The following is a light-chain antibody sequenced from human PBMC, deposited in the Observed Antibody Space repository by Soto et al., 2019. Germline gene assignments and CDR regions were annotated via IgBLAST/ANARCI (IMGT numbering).Light chain of an antibody. J-gene: IGLJ1*01. CDR3: SSYAGSSNV. CDR2: EVN. V-gene: IGLV2-8*01. Sequence: QSVLTQPPSASGSPGQSVAISCTGTSSDVGGYNYVSWYQQHPGKAPKLMIYEVNKRPSGVPDRLYGSKSGNTASLTVSGLQAEDDADYYCSSYAGSSNVFGTGTTVTVL. CDR1: SSDVGGYNY.